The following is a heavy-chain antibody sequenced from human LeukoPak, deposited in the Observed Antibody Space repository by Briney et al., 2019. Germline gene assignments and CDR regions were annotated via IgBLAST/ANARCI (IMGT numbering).Heavy chain of an antibody. V-gene: IGHV3-53*01. CDR1: GLTVSSNY. CDR2: IYSGSST. J-gene: IGHJ6*02. CDR3: HYYGMDV. Sequence: GGSLRLSCAASGLTVSSNYMSWVRQAPGKGLEWVSLIYSGSSTYYADSVKGRFTISRDNSKNTLYLQMNSLRAEDTAVYYCHYYGMDVWGQGTTVTVSS.